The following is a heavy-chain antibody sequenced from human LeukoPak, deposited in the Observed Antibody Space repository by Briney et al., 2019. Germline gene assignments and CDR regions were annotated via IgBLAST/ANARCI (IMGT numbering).Heavy chain of an antibody. D-gene: IGHD6-6*01. V-gene: IGHV3-23*01. Sequence: TGGSLRLSCAASGFTFSSYAMSWVRQAPGKGLEWVSGISGSGGSTYYADSVKGRFTISRDNSKNTLYLQMNSLKAEDTAIYYCAKSSGYYNYYIDVWGKGTTVTISS. CDR2: ISGSGGST. CDR3: AKSSGYYNYYIDV. J-gene: IGHJ6*03. CDR1: GFTFSSYA.